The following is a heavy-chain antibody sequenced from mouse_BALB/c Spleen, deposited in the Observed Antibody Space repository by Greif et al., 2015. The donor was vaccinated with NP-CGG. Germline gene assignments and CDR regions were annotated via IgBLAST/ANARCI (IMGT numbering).Heavy chain of an antibody. CDR3: ARFHYYYAMDY. CDR2: IRNKANGYTT. Sequence: EVKLMESGGGLVQPGGSLRLSCATSGFTFTDYYMSWVRQPPGKALEWLGFIRNKANGYTTEYSASVKGRFTISRDNSQSILYLQMNTLRAEDSATYYCARFHYYYAMDYWGQGTSVTVSS. J-gene: IGHJ4*01. D-gene: IGHD1-2*01. V-gene: IGHV7-3*02. CDR1: GFTFTDYY.